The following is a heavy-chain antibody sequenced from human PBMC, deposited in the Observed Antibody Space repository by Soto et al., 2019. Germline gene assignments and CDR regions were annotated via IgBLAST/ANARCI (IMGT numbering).Heavy chain of an antibody. D-gene: IGHD3-16*01. CDR1: GFSLSSSGVG. CDR3: AHRGILGGWLGY. J-gene: IGHJ4*02. CDR2: IYWDDDK. Sequence: QITLKESGPTLVKPTQTLTLTCTFSGFSLSSSGVGVGWIRQPPGKALEWLALIYWDDDKRYSPSLKSRLTTTKDTSKDQVVLPMTNMDPVDTATYYCAHRGILGGWLGYWGQGTLVTVSS. V-gene: IGHV2-5*02.